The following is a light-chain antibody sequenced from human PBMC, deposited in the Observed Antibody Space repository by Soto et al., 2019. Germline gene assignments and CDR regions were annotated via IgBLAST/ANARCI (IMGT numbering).Light chain of an antibody. CDR2: DAS. J-gene: IGKJ1*01. V-gene: IGKV1-5*01. Sequence: DIQMTQSPATLSSSVGERVTITCRASQSISSWLAWYQQKPGKAPTLLIYDASSMESGVPSRFSGSGSGTEFTLTISSLEPDDFATYYCQQYNSVPWTFGQGTQVEIK. CDR3: QQYNSVPWT. CDR1: QSISSW.